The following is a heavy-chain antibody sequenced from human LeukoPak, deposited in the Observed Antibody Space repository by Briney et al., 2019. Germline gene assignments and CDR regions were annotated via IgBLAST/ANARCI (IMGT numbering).Heavy chain of an antibody. D-gene: IGHD2-2*01. Sequence: GRSLRLSCAASGFTFSSYAMHWVRQAPGKGLEWVAVISYDGSNKYYADSVKGRFTISRDNSKSTLYLQMNSLRAEDTAVYYCARVGVTYCSSTSCYPDYWGQGTLVTVSS. V-gene: IGHV3-30-3*01. J-gene: IGHJ4*02. CDR3: ARVGVTYCSSTSCYPDY. CDR1: GFTFSSYA. CDR2: ISYDGSNK.